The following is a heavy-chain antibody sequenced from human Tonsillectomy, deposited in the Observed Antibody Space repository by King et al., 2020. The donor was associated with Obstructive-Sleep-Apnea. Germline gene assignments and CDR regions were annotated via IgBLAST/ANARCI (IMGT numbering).Heavy chain of an antibody. CDR3: VQKGGRDWGGLLVFDY. D-gene: IGHD3-16*01. Sequence: ITLKESGPTLVKPPQTLTLTCAFSGFSLSTGGVGVGWIRQPPGKALEWLAIIYWNDDKHYRPSLKSRLIITKDTSKNQVVLTMTNMDPVDTATYYCVQKGGRDWGGLLVFDYGGRGTRLTVPS. V-gene: IGHV2-5*01. CDR2: IYWNDDK. J-gene: IGHJ4*02. CDR1: GFSLSTGGVG.